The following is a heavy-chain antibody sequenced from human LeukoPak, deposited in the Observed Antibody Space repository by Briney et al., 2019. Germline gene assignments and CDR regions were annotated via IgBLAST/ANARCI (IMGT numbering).Heavy chain of an antibody. CDR3: ASGVGSGSYDY. V-gene: IGHV3-21*01. Sequence: GGSLRLSCAASGFTFSSYSMNWVRQAPGKGLEWVSSISSSSSYIYYADSVKGRFTISRDNAKNSLYLQMNSLRAEDTAVYYCASGVGSGSYDYWGQGTLVTVSS. CDR1: GFTFSSYS. D-gene: IGHD3-10*01. J-gene: IGHJ4*02. CDR2: ISSSSSYI.